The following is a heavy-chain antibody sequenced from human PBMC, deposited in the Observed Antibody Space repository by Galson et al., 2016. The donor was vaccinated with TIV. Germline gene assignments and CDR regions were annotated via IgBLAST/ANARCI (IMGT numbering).Heavy chain of an antibody. CDR1: GYSISSGYY. J-gene: IGHJ6*02. CDR2: MHQSGSS. CDR3: MREGSTVTMHHYFGMDV. Sequence: SETLSLTCTVSGYSISSGYYWGWIRQPPGKGLEWLGNMHQSGSSYYNPSLKSRLTISVDTSKNQFSLTLTSVTAADTAIYYCMREGSTVTMHHYFGMDVWGQGTTVVVSS. V-gene: IGHV4-38-2*02. D-gene: IGHD4-11*01.